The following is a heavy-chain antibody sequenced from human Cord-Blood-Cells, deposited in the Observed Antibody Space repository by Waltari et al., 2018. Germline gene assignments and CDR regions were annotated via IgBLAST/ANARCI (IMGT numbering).Heavy chain of an antibody. V-gene: IGHV3-30-3*01. D-gene: IGHD4-17*01. CDR2: ISYDGSNK. CDR3: AREGGRYGDYFDY. J-gene: IGHJ4*02. CDR1: GFTLRSYA. Sequence: QVQLVESGGGVVPHGRSLRLSCAASGFTLRSYAMHWVRPAPGKGLEWVAVISYDGSNKYYADSVKGRFTISRDNSKNTLYLQMNSLRAEDTAVYYCAREGGRYGDYFDYWGQGTLVTVSS.